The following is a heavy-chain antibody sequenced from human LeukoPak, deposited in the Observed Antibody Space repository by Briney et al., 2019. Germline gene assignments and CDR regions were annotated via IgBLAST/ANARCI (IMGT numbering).Heavy chain of an antibody. CDR3: ARHQSQRIGLLPPTHLNWFDP. Sequence: LETLSLTCTVSGGSISSSSYYWGWIRQPPGKGLEWIGSIYYSGSTYYNPSLKSRVTISVDTSKNQFSLKLSSVTAADTAVYYCARHQSQRIGLLPPTHLNWFDPWGQGTLVTVSS. V-gene: IGHV4-39*01. D-gene: IGHD2/OR15-2a*01. CDR2: IYYSGST. CDR1: GGSISSSSYY. J-gene: IGHJ5*02.